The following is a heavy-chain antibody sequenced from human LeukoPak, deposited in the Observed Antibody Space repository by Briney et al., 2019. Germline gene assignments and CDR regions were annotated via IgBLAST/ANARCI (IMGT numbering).Heavy chain of an antibody. CDR2: INHSGST. CDR3: ARDRRKGRVNILTGPYYYYGMDV. CDR1: GGSFSGYY. V-gene: IGHV4-34*01. J-gene: IGHJ6*04. Sequence: SETPSLTCAVYGGSFSGYYWSWIRQPPGKGLEWIGGINHSGSTNYNPSLKSRVTISVDTSKNQFSLKLSSVTAADTAVYYCARDRRKGRVNILTGPYYYYGMDVWGKGTTVTVSS. D-gene: IGHD3-9*01.